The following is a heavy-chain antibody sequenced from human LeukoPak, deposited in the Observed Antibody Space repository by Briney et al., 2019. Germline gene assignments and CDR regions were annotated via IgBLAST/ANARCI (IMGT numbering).Heavy chain of an antibody. CDR3: ATYDFWSGYSHYDY. J-gene: IGHJ4*02. Sequence: GGSLRLSCAASGFTFSDYYMNWVRQAPGKGLEWVSSISSSSSYIYYADSVKGRFTISRDNAKNSLYLQMNSLRAEDTAVYYCATYDFWSGYSHYDYWGQGTLVTVSS. CDR1: GFTFSDYY. D-gene: IGHD3-3*01. V-gene: IGHV3-21*01. CDR2: ISSSSSYI.